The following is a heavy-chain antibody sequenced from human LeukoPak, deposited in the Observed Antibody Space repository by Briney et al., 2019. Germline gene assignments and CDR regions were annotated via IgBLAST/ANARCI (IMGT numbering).Heavy chain of an antibody. CDR3: AREDPVVPAAIAYYYYYYMDV. J-gene: IGHJ6*03. Sequence: KTGGSLRLSCAASGFTFSSYSMNWVRQAPGKGLEWVSSISSSSSYIYYADSVKGRFTISRDNAKNSLYLQMNSLRAEDTAVYYCAREDPVVPAAIAYYYYYYMDVWGKGTTVTISS. CDR1: GFTFSSYS. CDR2: ISSSSSYI. V-gene: IGHV3-21*01. D-gene: IGHD2-2*01.